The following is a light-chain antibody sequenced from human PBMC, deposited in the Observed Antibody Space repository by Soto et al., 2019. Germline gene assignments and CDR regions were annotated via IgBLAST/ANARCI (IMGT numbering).Light chain of an antibody. CDR2: EVS. CDR1: RSDVGGYNY. J-gene: IGLJ1*01. CDR3: SSYTSSSTGV. Sequence: QSALTQPASVSGSPGQSITISCTGTRSDVGGYNYVSWYQQHPGKAPKLMIYEVSNRPSGVSNRFSGCESGNTASLTISGLQAEDEADYYCSSYTSSSTGVFGTGTKVTVL. V-gene: IGLV2-14*01.